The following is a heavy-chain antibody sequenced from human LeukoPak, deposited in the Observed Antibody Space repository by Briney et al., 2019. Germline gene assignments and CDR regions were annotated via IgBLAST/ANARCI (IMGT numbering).Heavy chain of an antibody. CDR1: GGTFSSYT. D-gene: IGHD6-19*01. Sequence: SVKVSCKASGGTFSSYTISWVRQAPGQGLEWMGRIIPILGIANYAQKFQGRVTIAADKSTSTAYMELSSLRSEDTAVYYCAREGGRKAVAGTRSPYHWGQGTLVTVSS. V-gene: IGHV1-69*04. CDR3: AREGGRKAVAGTRSPYH. J-gene: IGHJ4*02. CDR2: IIPILGIA.